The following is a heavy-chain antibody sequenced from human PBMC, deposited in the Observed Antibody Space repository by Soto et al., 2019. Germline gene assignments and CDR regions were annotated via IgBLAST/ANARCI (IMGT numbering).Heavy chain of an antibody. J-gene: IGHJ6*02. CDR1: GGSISTTYW. V-gene: IGHV4-4*02. Sequence: QVQLQESGPGLVKPSGTLSLTCAVSGGSISTTYWWSWVRQSPVKGLEWIVEIHHGTGTNYNPSLKSRVTISLDKSNNQLFLRLTSVTVAYTAVYYCARNDAYELYVWGQWTTVTVSS. CDR3: ARNDAYELYV. CDR2: IHHGTGT. D-gene: IGHD5-12*01.